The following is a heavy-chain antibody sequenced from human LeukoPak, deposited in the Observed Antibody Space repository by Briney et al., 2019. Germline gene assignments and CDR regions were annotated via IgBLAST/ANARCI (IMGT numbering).Heavy chain of an antibody. V-gene: IGHV3-21*01. CDR2: ISVRSNYI. CDR1: GYTFSSYS. Sequence: TGGSLRLSCAASGYTFSSYSINWVRQVPGKGLEWVSSISVRSNYIYYADSVRGRFRISRDDARDSLYLQMNSLRAEDTAVYYCVRLRRNSDTSGFYYYYDFWGQGTLVTVSS. D-gene: IGHD3-22*01. J-gene: IGHJ4*02. CDR3: VRLRRNSDTSGFYYYYDF.